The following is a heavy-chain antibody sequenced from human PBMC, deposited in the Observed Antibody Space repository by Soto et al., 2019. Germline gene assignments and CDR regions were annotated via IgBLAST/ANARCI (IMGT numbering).Heavy chain of an antibody. CDR2: IRNKRDGGTT. J-gene: IGHJ4*02. CDR3: TTSGNPHVVDC. CDR1: GFSFSSAW. Sequence: GGSLRLSCAASGFSFSSAWMNWVRQAPGKGLEWVGRIRNKRDGGTTDSAASVKGRFTISRDDSKNTLYLQMNSLKIEDTAVYFCTTSGNPHVVDCWGQGTLVTVSS. V-gene: IGHV3-15*07.